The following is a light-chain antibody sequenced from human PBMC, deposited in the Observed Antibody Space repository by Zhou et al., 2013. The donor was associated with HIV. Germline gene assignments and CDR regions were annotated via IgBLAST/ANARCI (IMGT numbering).Light chain of an antibody. Sequence: EIVMTQSPATLSVSPGERATLSCRASQSVSSNLAWYQQKPGQTPRLVIYDASTRATGIPARFSGSGSGTRLTLTIGSMQSEDFAVYYCQQYNTWPYTFGQGTKLEIK. CDR1: QSVSSN. CDR2: DAS. J-gene: IGKJ2*01. CDR3: QQYNTWPYT. V-gene: IGKV3-15*01.